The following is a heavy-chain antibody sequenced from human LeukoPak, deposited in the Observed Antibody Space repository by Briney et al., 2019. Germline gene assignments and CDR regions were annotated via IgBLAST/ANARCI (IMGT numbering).Heavy chain of an antibody. D-gene: IGHD1-20*01. Sequence: GGSLRLSCAASGFTFDDYAMHWVRQAPGKGLEWVSGVTWNSGRIDYADSVKGRFTISRGNAKNSLYLQMNSLRTEDTALYYCAKDMLTGASRAFDIWGQGTMVTVSS. CDR3: AKDMLTGASRAFDI. CDR1: GFTFDDYA. V-gene: IGHV3-9*01. CDR2: VTWNSGRI. J-gene: IGHJ3*02.